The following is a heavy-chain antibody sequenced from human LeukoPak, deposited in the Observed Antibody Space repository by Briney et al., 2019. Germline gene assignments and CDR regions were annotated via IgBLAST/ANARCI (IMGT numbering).Heavy chain of an antibody. CDR2: IRYDGSDK. V-gene: IGHV3-30*02. D-gene: IGHD6-19*01. Sequence: GGSLRLSCAASGFTFSSYGMHWVRQAPGKGLEWVAFIRYDGSDKYYADSVKGRFTISRDNSKNTLYLQMNSLRAEDTAVYYCARGRIAVAGPFTTDAFDIWGQGTMVTVSS. CDR3: ARGRIAVAGPFTTDAFDI. CDR1: GFTFSSYG. J-gene: IGHJ3*02.